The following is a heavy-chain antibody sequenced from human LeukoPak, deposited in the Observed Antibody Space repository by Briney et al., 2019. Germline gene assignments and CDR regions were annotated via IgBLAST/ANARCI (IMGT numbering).Heavy chain of an antibody. V-gene: IGHV3-21*01. D-gene: IGHD1-26*01. CDR1: GFTFSSYS. Sequence: GGSLRLSCAASGFTFSSYSMNWVRQAPGKGLEWVSSISSSSSYIYYADSVKGRFTISRDNAKNSLYLQMNSLRAEDTAVYYCARGPVGATSYYYGMDVWGQGTTVTVSS. J-gene: IGHJ6*02. CDR3: ARGPVGATSYYYGMDV. CDR2: ISSSSSYI.